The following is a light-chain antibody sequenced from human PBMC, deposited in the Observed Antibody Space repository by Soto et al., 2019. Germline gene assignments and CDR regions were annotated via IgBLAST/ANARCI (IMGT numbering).Light chain of an antibody. J-gene: IGKJ1*01. CDR3: QHYNNWPPWT. Sequence: ETVMTQSPATLSVSPGERATLSCRASQAISRDLAWYQQKPGQAPRLLIYDASTRATGIPARFSGSGSGTEFTLTISSLQPEDFAVYYCQHYNNWPPWTFGQGTRVEI. CDR2: DAS. CDR1: QAISRD. V-gene: IGKV3-15*01.